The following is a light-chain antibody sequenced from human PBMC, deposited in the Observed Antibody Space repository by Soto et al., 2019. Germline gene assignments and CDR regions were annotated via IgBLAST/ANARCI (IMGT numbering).Light chain of an antibody. CDR3: QQNYSTTRT. CDR2: AAS. CDR1: QGISTY. Sequence: DLEITQSPSSLSERVGGRVSSSCRASQGISTYLNWYQQKPGKAPKILIYAASSLQSGVPSRFSGSGSATDFTLTISSLQTEDFATYDCQQNYSTTRTFGQGTKVDI. J-gene: IGKJ1*01. V-gene: IGKV1-39*01.